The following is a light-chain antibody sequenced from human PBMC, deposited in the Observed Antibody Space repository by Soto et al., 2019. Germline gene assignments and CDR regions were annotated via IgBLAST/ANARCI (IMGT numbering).Light chain of an antibody. CDR3: SSYAGSTNPNFV. Sequence: QSVLTQPPSASGSPGQSVTISCTGTSSDVGGYNYVSWYQQHPGKAPKLMIYEVNKRPSGVPDRFSGSKSGNTASPTVSGLQAEDEADYYCSSYAGSTNPNFVFGTGTKVTVL. V-gene: IGLV2-8*01. CDR2: EVN. J-gene: IGLJ1*01. CDR1: SSDVGGYNY.